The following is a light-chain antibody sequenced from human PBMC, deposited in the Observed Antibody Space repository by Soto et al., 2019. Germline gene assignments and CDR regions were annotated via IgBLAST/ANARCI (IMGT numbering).Light chain of an antibody. V-gene: IGKV1-5*01. J-gene: IGKJ2*01. CDR3: QHYHSYPYT. CDR1: QSSGGW. CDR2: DAS. Sequence: DIPMTQSPSPLSASVGDRVTITCRASQSSGGWLAWYQQRPGKAPRLLIYDASSVESGVQSRFSGSRSGTMFTLAISSLQPEDLATDYCQHYHSYPYTLGQGTKLEIK.